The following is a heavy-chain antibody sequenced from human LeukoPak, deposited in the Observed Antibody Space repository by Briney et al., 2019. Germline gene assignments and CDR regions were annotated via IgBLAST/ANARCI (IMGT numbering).Heavy chain of an antibody. D-gene: IGHD3-22*01. V-gene: IGHV3-21*01. Sequence: GGSLRLSYAASGFTFSSYSMNWVRQAPGKGLEWVSSISSSSSYIYYADSVKGRFTISRDNAKNSLCLQMNSLRAEDTAVYYCARDDYYDSSGYYYYWGQGTLVTVSS. CDR2: ISSSSSYI. CDR3: ARDDYYDSSGYYYY. J-gene: IGHJ4*02. CDR1: GFTFSSYS.